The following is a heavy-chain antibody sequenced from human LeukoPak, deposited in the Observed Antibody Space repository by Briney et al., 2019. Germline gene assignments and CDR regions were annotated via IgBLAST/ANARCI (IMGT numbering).Heavy chain of an antibody. CDR2: IHHSGST. CDR1: GGSSNDYY. J-gene: IGHJ3*01. CDR3: ASNKYPVQAFDV. Sequence: PSETLSLTCAVYGGSSNDYYWSWIRQSPGTGLEWIGEIHHSGSTNYNSSLESRVTMSIDTSNNQFSLKLTSVTAADTAVYYCASNKYPVQAFDVWGQGTMVTVSS. D-gene: IGHD2/OR15-2a*01. V-gene: IGHV4-34*01.